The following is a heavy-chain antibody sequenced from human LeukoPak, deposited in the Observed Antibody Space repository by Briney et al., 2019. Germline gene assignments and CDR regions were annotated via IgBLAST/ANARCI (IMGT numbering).Heavy chain of an antibody. Sequence: GGSLRLSCVASGFTFSSYAMSWVRQAPGKGLEWVSAISGSGSSGGSTYYADSVKGRFTISRDNAKNSLYLQMNSLRAEDTAVYYCAGNDYGAFDIWGQGTMVTVSS. CDR2: ISGSGSSGGST. D-gene: IGHD4-17*01. CDR3: AGNDYGAFDI. V-gene: IGHV3-23*01. CDR1: GFTFSSYA. J-gene: IGHJ3*02.